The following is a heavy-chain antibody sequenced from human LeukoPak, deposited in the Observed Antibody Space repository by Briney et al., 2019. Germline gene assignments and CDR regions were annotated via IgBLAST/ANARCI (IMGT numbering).Heavy chain of an antibody. CDR1: GFTFDDYA. V-gene: IGHV3-9*01. CDR3: AKDEDVNSSRRGLWLSRFGSNNLFQH. Sequence: GRSLRLSCAASGFTFDDYAMHWVWQAPGKGLEWVSGISWNSGSIGYADSVKGRFTISRDNAKNSLYPQMNSLRAEDTALYYCAKDEDVNSSRRGLWLSRFGSNNLFQHWGQGTLVTVSS. D-gene: IGHD6-19*01. CDR2: ISWNSGSI. J-gene: IGHJ1*01.